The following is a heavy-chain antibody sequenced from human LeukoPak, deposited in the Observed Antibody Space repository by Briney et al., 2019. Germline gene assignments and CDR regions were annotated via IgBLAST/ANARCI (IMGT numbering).Heavy chain of an antibody. J-gene: IGHJ4*02. CDR3: AKSNGYFEY. Sequence: GGSLRLSCAASSSYAMSWVRQAPGKGLEWVSAITSSGYNTYYADSVKGRFTISRDNSKNTLYLQMNSLRVEDTAVYYCAKSNGYFEYWGQGTLVPVSS. D-gene: IGHD3-22*01. CDR2: ITSSGYNT. CDR1: SSYA. V-gene: IGHV3-23*01.